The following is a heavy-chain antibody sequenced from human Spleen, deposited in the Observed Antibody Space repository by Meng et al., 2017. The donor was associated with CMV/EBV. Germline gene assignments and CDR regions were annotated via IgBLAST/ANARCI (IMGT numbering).Heavy chain of an antibody. CDR3: ARLRGGWLGFDY. CDR1: SDSISSSTYY. CDR2: MYYSGYT. V-gene: IGHV4-39*01. Sequence: TGSSDSISSSTYYWGWSRQPPGEGLEWIVTMYYSGYTYYNPSLKSRVTMSADTSKNLFSLKLTSVTAADTAVYYCARLRGGWLGFDYWGLGTLVTVSS. J-gene: IGHJ4*02. D-gene: IGHD6-19*01.